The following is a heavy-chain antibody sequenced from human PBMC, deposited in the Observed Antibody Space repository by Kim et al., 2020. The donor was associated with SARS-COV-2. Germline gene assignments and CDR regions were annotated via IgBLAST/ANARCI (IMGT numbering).Heavy chain of an antibody. Sequence: GGSLRLSYVASGFIFSDYAMSWVRQSPGKGLEWVSSITGSAGKTFHADFVRGRFTISRDNSKNTLHLQMYNLKVEDTAIYYCARDRAGDFPNWFDPWGQG. D-gene: IGHD4-17*01. CDR1: GFIFSDYA. CDR2: ITGSAGKT. CDR3: ARDRAGDFPNWFDP. J-gene: IGHJ5*02. V-gene: IGHV3-23*01.